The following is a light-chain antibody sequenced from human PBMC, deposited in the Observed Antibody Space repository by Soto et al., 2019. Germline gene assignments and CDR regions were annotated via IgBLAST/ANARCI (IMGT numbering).Light chain of an antibody. V-gene: IGLV1-44*01. J-gene: IGLJ3*02. CDR3: AAWDDSLNGRV. CDR1: RSNIGSNA. Sequence: QSALTQPPSASGTPGQRVTISCSGRRSNIGSNAVNWYQQVPGTSPKLLIYSDDQRPSGVPDRFSGAKSGTSASLAISGLQAEDEADYYCAAWDDSLNGRVFGGGTKLTVL. CDR2: SDD.